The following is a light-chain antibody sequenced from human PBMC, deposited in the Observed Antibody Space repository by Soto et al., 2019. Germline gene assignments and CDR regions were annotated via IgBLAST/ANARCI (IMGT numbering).Light chain of an antibody. J-gene: IGKJ1*01. Sequence: EIVLTQSPATLSVSPGERVILSCRASQSVDISLAWYQQKPGQAPRHLIYGASTRATDMPGTFSGRGSGTEFTLTITSLRPEDFGVYYCQQYRSWPRTFGQGTKVEIK. V-gene: IGKV3-15*01. CDR1: QSVDIS. CDR2: GAS. CDR3: QQYRSWPRT.